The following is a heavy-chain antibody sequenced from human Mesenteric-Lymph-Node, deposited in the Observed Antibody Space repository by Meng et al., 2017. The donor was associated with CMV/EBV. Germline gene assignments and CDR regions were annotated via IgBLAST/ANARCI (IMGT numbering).Heavy chain of an antibody. CDR2: IRYDGSNE. D-gene: IGHD3-22*01. Sequence: GESLKISCAASGFTFSSYGMHWVRQALGKGLEWVAFIRYDGSNEYYTDSVKGRFTISRDNSKNTLYLQMNSLRAEDTAVYYCAKDSAVVTYYFDYWGQGTLVTVSS. CDR3: AKDSAVVTYYFDY. V-gene: IGHV3-30*02. CDR1: GFTFSSYG. J-gene: IGHJ4*02.